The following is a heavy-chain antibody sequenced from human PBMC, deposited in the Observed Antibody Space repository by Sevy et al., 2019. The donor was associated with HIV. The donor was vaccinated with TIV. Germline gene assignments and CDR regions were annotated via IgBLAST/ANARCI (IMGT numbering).Heavy chain of an antibody. CDR1: GFTFSSYE. Sequence: GGSLRLSCAASGFTFSSYEMNWVRQAPGKGLEWVSYISSSGSTIYYADSVKGRFTISRDNAKNSLYLQMNSLRAEDTAVYYCARSRARVRGVTPPFPPDYRGQGTLVTVSS. V-gene: IGHV3-48*03. CDR2: ISSSGSTI. CDR3: ARSRARVRGVTPPFPPDY. J-gene: IGHJ4*02. D-gene: IGHD3-10*01.